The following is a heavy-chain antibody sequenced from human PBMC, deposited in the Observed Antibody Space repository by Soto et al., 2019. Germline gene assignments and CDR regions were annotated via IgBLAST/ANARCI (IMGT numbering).Heavy chain of an antibody. CDR1: GFTFSSYA. Sequence: HPGGSLRLSCAASGFTFSSYAMSWVRQAPGKGLEWVSAISGSGGSTYYADSVKGRFTISRDNSKNTLYLQMNSLRAEDTAVYYCANERGAGGTGTIVWGQGTLVTVSS. D-gene: IGHD1-7*01. J-gene: IGHJ4*02. V-gene: IGHV3-23*01. CDR3: ANERGAGGTGTIV. CDR2: ISGSGGST.